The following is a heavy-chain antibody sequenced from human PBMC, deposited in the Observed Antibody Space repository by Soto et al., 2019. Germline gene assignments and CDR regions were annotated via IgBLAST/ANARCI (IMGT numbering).Heavy chain of an antibody. CDR3: ARGGDKVYYYDSSGRYGMDV. Sequence: ASVKVSCKASGYTFTSYAMHWVRQAPGQRLEWMGWINAGNGNTKYSQKFQGRVTITRDTSASTAYMELSSLRSEDTAVYYCARGGDKVYYYDSSGRYGMDVWGQGTTVTVSS. J-gene: IGHJ6*02. CDR2: INAGNGNT. D-gene: IGHD3-22*01. CDR1: GYTFTSYA. V-gene: IGHV1-3*01.